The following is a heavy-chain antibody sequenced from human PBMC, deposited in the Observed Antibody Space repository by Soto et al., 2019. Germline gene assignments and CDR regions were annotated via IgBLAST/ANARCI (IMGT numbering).Heavy chain of an antibody. V-gene: IGHV3-30*18. J-gene: IGHJ4*02. CDR2: ISHHGLKE. D-gene: IGHD1-26*01. CDR1: GFTFRDYG. CDR3: AKVWVGGSNKYSFES. Sequence: QVQLVESGGGVVRPGRSLRLSCVASGFTFRDYGMHWVRQAPGKGLEWVAGISHHGLKEHYADSVKGRFTISRDNSKKTVYRQLNSLRGVDTAEYYRAKVWVGGSNKYSFESWGQGTLVPVPS.